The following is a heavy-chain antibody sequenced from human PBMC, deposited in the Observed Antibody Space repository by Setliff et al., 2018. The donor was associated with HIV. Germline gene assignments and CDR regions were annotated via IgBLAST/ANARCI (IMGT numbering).Heavy chain of an antibody. V-gene: IGHV6-1*01. J-gene: IGHJ6*03. CDR3: ARGGDWDDNYYMDV. D-gene: IGHD1-1*01. Sequence: SQTLSLTCAISGDSVSSNTAAWNWIRQSPSRGLEWLGRTYYRSKWYYEYAVSVKGRVTINPDTSKNQFSLHLNSVTPGDTAVYYCARGGDWDDNYYMDVWGKGTTVTAP. CDR2: TYYRSKWYY. CDR1: GDSVSSNTAA.